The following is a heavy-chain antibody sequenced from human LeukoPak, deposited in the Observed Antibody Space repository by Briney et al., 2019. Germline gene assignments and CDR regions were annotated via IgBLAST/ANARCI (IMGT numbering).Heavy chain of an antibody. Sequence: GGSLRLSCAASGFTFSSYAMHWVRQAPGKGLEWVAVISYDGSNKYYVDSVKGRFTISRDNSKNTLYLQMNSLRAEDTAVYYCAKDVLRMSGVDYWGQGTLVTVSS. V-gene: IGHV3-30-3*01. J-gene: IGHJ4*02. CDR3: AKDVLRMSGVDY. CDR1: GFTFSSYA. D-gene: IGHD1-26*01. CDR2: ISYDGSNK.